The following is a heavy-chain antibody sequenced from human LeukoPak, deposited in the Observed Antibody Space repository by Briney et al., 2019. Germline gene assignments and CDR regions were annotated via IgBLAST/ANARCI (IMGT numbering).Heavy chain of an antibody. CDR2: IYYSGST. Sequence: EPSETLSLTCTVSGGSISSGGYYWSWIRQHLGKGLEWIGYIYYSGSTYYNPSLKSRVTISVDTSKNQFSLKLSSVTAADTAVYYCAAQVVPAAHAINWFDPWGQGTLVTVSS. D-gene: IGHD2-2*01. CDR3: AAQVVPAAHAINWFDP. V-gene: IGHV4-31*03. J-gene: IGHJ5*02. CDR1: GGSISSGGYY.